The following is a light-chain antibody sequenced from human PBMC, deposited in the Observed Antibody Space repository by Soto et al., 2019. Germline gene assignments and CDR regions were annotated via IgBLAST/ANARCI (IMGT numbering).Light chain of an antibody. CDR1: SSDVGGYNY. Sequence: QSVLTQPASVSGSPGQSITISCTGTSSDVGGYNYVSWYQHHPSKAPKLIIYDVSNRPSGVSIRFSGSKSDNTASLTISGLQPEDEADYHCSSYTTSNTRQIVFGTGTKVTVL. J-gene: IGLJ1*01. V-gene: IGLV2-14*03. CDR2: DVS. CDR3: SSYTTSNTRQIV.